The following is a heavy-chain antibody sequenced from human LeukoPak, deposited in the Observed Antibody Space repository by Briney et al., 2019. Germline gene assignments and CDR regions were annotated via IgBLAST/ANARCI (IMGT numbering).Heavy chain of an antibody. Sequence: PGGSLRLSCAASGFTFSSYSMNWVRQAPGKGLEWVANIRQDGNEKYYVDSVKGRFTISRDNAKNSLYLQMNSLRAEDTAVYYCASGGVVGPSTYWFYDLWGRGTRVTVSS. V-gene: IGHV3-7*01. D-gene: IGHD1-26*01. CDR3: ASGGVVGPSTYWFYDL. CDR1: GFTFSSYS. J-gene: IGHJ2*01. CDR2: IRQDGNEK.